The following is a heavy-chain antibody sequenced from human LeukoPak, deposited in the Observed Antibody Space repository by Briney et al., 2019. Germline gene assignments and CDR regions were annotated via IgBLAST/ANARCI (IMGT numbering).Heavy chain of an antibody. CDR2: INHSGST. D-gene: IGHD2-2*01. V-gene: IGHV4-34*01. CDR1: GGSFSGYY. CDR3: ARGLGYCSSTSCLPIHWFDP. Sequence: IPSETLSLTCAVYGGSFSGYYWSWIRQPPGKGLEWIGEINHSGSTNYNPSLKSRVTISVDTSKNQFSLKLSSVTAADTAVYYCARGLGYCSSTSCLPIHWFDPWGQGTLVTVSS. J-gene: IGHJ5*02.